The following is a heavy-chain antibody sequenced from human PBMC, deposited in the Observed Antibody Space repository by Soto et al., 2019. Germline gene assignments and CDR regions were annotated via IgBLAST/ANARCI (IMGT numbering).Heavy chain of an antibody. J-gene: IGHJ6*02. CDR1: GGTFSSYA. Sequence: SVKVSCKASGGTFSSYAISWVRLAPGQGLEWMGGIIPIFGTANYAQKFHGRVTITADESTSTAYMELSSLRSEDTAVYYCARDVTRGGDYYYYGMDVWGQGTTVTVSS. CDR3: ARDVTRGGDYYYYGMDV. CDR2: IIPIFGTA. D-gene: IGHD3-10*01. V-gene: IGHV1-69*13.